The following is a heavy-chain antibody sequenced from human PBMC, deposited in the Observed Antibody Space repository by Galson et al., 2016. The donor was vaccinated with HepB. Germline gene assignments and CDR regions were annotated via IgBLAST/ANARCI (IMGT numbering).Heavy chain of an antibody. Sequence: QSGAEVKKPGESLRISCKGSGYNFTTFWISWVRQMPGKGLEWMGRIDPTDSYTKYSPSFQGHVTISADKSISTAYVQWSSLKASDTAMYYCATHGYCSGGSCDSDAVETWGQGKMVTVSS. CDR1: GYNFTTFW. V-gene: IGHV5-10-1*01. CDR3: ATHGYCSGGSCDSDAVET. CDR2: IDPTDSYT. D-gene: IGHD2-15*01. J-gene: IGHJ3*02.